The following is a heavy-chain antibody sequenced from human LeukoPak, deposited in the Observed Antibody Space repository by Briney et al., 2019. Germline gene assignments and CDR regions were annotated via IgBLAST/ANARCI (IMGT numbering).Heavy chain of an antibody. CDR2: IRSKGYGGTT. CDR3: TRAGVTTNWFYP. V-gene: IGHV3-49*04. D-gene: IGHD2-8*01. Sequence: GGSLRLSCTASGFTFGDYVMNWVRQAPGKGLEWVGFIRSKGYGGTTEYAASVKGRFMISRDDPKSIAYLQMNSLKTEDTAVYFCTRAGVTTNWFYPWGQGTLVTVSS. CDR1: GFTFGDYV. J-gene: IGHJ5*02.